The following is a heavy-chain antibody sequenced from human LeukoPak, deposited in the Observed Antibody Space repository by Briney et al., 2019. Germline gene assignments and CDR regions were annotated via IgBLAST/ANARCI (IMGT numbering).Heavy chain of an antibody. J-gene: IGHJ1*01. CDR2: INHSGST. CDR3: ARGPIERVGHDSSGYYYGYFQH. V-gene: IGHV4-34*01. D-gene: IGHD3-22*01. Sequence: SETLSLTCAVYGGSFSGYYWSWIRQPPGKGLEWIGEINHSGSTNYNPSLKSRVTISVDTSKNQFSLKLSSVTAADTAVYYCARGPIERVGHDSSGYYYGYFQHWGQGTLVTVSS. CDR1: GGSFSGYY.